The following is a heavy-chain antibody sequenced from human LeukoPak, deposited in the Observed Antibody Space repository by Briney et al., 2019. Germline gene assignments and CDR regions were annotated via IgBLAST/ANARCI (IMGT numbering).Heavy chain of an antibody. Sequence: GGSLRLSCAASGFTFSSYSMNWVRLAPGKGLEWVSSISSSSSCIYYADSVKGRFTISRDNAKNSLYLQMNSLRAEDTAVYYCARDPYYYDSSGYYWRYFDYWGQGTLVTVSS. CDR3: ARDPYYYDSSGYYWRYFDY. CDR1: GFTFSSYS. J-gene: IGHJ4*02. D-gene: IGHD3-22*01. V-gene: IGHV3-21*01. CDR2: ISSSSSCI.